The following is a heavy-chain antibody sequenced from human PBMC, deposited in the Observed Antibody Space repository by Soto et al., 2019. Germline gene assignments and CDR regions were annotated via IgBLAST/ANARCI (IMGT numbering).Heavy chain of an antibody. CDR2: INHSGST. V-gene: IGHV4-34*01. Sequence: QVQLQQWGAGLLKPSETLSLTCAVYGGSFSGYYWSWIRQPPGKGLEWIGEINHSGSTNYNPSLKSRVTRSVDPSKNQVSLKLSSVTAADTAVYYCATRPTRSRGWHPFDYWGQGTLVTVSS. D-gene: IGHD6-19*01. J-gene: IGHJ4*02. CDR3: ATRPTRSRGWHPFDY. CDR1: GGSFSGYY.